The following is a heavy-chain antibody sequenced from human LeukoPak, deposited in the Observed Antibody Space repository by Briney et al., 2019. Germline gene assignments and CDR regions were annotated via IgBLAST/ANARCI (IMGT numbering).Heavy chain of an antibody. CDR3: ARLVGAATDFAFDI. D-gene: IGHD1-26*01. Sequence: SETLSLTCTVSGGSISSYYWSWIRQPPGKGLEWIGYIYYSGSTNYNPSLKSRVTISVDTSKNQFSLKLSSVTAADTAVYYCARLVGAATDFAFDIWGQGTMVTVSS. CDR1: GGSISSYY. J-gene: IGHJ3*02. CDR2: IYYSGST. V-gene: IGHV4-59*01.